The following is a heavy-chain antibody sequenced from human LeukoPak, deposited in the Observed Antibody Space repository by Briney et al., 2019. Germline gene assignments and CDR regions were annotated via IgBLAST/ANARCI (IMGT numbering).Heavy chain of an antibody. V-gene: IGHV1-2*02. J-gene: IGHJ3*02. D-gene: IGHD3-22*01. CDR3: ASYKITMIVVVITPSLGAFDI. CDR2: INPNSGGT. CDR1: GYTFSGFY. Sequence: ASVKVSCKASGYTFSGFYMHWVRQAPGQGLEWMGWINPNSGGTNYAQKFQGRVTMTRDTSISTAYMELSRLRSDDTAVYYCASYKITMIVVVITPSLGAFDIWGQGTMVTVSS.